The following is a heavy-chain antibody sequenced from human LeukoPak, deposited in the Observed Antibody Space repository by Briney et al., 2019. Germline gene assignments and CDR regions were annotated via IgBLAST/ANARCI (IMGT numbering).Heavy chain of an antibody. CDR1: GFTFRSYW. CDR3: ARSATDAFDI. J-gene: IGHJ3*02. Sequence: PGGSLRLSCAASGFTFRSYWMHWGRQDPGKGLVGVSHMNGDGSSTSYADSVKGRFTISRDNAKNTLYLQMNRLKAEDTAVYYCARSATDAFDIWGQGTMVTVSS. V-gene: IGHV3-74*01. CDR2: MNGDGSST.